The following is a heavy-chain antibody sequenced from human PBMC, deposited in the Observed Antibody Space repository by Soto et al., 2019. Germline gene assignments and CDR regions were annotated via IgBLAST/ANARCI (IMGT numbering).Heavy chain of an antibody. J-gene: IGHJ4*02. CDR1: GFSLTSSGVG. V-gene: IGHV2-5*02. CDR3: AHSIPPRIFSY. CDR2: IYWDDDK. D-gene: IGHD3-3*01. Sequence: QITLKESGPTLVKPTQTLTLTCTFSGFSLTSSGVGVGCVRQPPGKALEWLALIYWDDDKRYSPSLKSRLTITKDTSKNQVVLTMTNMDPVDTVTYYCAHSIPPRIFSYWGQGTLVTVSS.